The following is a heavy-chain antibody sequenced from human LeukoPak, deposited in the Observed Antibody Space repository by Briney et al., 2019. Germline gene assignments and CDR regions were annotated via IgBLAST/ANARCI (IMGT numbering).Heavy chain of an antibody. V-gene: IGHV3-33*01. J-gene: IGHJ3*02. D-gene: IGHD1-1*01. CDR3: VGAVTNDGPVAFDI. CDR2: IWYDGSNK. Sequence: GGSLRPSCAASGFTFSSYGMHWVRQAPGKGLEWVAVIWYDGSNKYYADSVKGRFTISRDNSKNTLYLQMNSLRAEDTAVYYCVGAVTNDGPVAFDIWGQGTMVTVSS. CDR1: GFTFSSYG.